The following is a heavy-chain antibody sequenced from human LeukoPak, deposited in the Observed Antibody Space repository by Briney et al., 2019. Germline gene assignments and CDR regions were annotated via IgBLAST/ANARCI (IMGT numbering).Heavy chain of an antibody. CDR2: IYYSGST. D-gene: IGHD6-13*01. J-gene: IGHJ5*02. CDR1: GGSISSSSYY. Sequence: SETLSLTCTVSGGSISSSSYYWGWIRQPPGKGLEWIGSIYYSGSTYYNPSLKSRVTISVHTSKNQFSLKLSSVTAADTAVYYCLAAAGIRWFDPWGQGTLVTVSS. CDR3: LAAAGIRWFDP. V-gene: IGHV4-39*07.